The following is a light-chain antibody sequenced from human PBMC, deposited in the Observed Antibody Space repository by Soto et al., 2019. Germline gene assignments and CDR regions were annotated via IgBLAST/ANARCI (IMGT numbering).Light chain of an antibody. V-gene: IGKV1-39*01. Sequence: DIQMTQSPSSLSAFVGDRVTITCRASQSIGTNLNWYHQKPGKAPNLLIYDASSLQSGVPSRFSGSGSGTDFTLTISSLQPEDFATYFCQQYYSFPRTFGQGTKVDIK. CDR2: DAS. CDR3: QQYYSFPRT. J-gene: IGKJ2*01. CDR1: QSIGTN.